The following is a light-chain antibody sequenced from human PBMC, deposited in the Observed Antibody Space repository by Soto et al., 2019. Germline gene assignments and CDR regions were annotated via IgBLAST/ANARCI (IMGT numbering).Light chain of an antibody. CDR1: NRDVGGFDY. CDR3: ASYTRSPTYV. CDR2: DVS. J-gene: IGLJ1*01. V-gene: IGLV2-14*01. Sequence: QSVLTQAASVSGSPGQSVTISCTGTNRDVGGFDYVSWYQQLPGEAPKLVIFDVSSRPSGVSNRFSGSKSGDTASLTISGLQEEDEAEYYCASYTRSPTYVFGTGTKLTVL.